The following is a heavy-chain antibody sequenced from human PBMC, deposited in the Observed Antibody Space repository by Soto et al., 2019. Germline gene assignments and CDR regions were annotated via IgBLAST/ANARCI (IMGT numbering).Heavy chain of an antibody. Sequence: GGSLRLSCAASGFTFSSYAMHWVRQAPGKGLEWVAVISYDGSNKYYADSVKGRFTISRDNSNHTLYLQMNSLRAEDTAVYYCARDVGGVLVPAAMPEGWFDPWGQGTLVTVSS. J-gene: IGHJ5*02. V-gene: IGHV3-30-3*01. D-gene: IGHD2-2*01. CDR3: ARDVGGVLVPAAMPEGWFDP. CDR2: ISYDGSNK. CDR1: GFTFSSYA.